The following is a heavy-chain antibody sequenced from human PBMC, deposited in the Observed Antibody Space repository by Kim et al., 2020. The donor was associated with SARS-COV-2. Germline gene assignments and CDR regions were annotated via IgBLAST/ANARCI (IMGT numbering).Heavy chain of an antibody. CDR3: AAQTTVVTPGGDD. J-gene: IGHJ4*02. D-gene: IGHD4-17*01. CDR1: GGSISSGDYY. Sequence: SETLSLTCTVSGGSISSGDYYWSWIRQPPGKDLEWIGYFYYSGRTYYNPTLKSRVTLSVDTSQNQFSLKLSSVTAADKAVYYCAAQTTVVTPGGDDWGQGGLFSVSS. V-gene: IGHV4-30-4*01. CDR2: FYYSGRT.